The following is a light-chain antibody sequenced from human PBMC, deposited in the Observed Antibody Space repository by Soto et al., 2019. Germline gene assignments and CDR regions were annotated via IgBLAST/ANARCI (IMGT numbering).Light chain of an antibody. CDR3: CSYGGNAAL. Sequence: QSALTQPRSVSGSPGQSVIISCTGTSSDVGGYKYVSWYQQHPGKAPKLMIYDVSQRPSGVPDRFSGSKSSNTASLTISGLQAEDDAHYYCCSYGGNAALFGGGTKLTVL. J-gene: IGLJ2*01. V-gene: IGLV2-11*01. CDR1: SSDVGGYKY. CDR2: DVS.